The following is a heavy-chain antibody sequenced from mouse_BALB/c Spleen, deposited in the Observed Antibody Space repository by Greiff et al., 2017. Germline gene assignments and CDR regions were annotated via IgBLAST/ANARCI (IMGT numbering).Heavy chain of an antibody. J-gene: IGHJ4*01. CDR2: FSNGGGSI. Sequence: EVMLVESGGGLVQPGGSLKLSCAASGFTFSSYTMSWVRQTPEKRLEWVAYFSNGGGSIYYPDTVKGRFTISRDNAKNTLYLQMSSLKSEDTAMYYCARSPYYYNSGAMDYWGQGTSVTVSS. CDR1: GFTFSSYT. D-gene: IGHD2-10*01. V-gene: IGHV5-12-2*01. CDR3: ARSPYYYNSGAMDY.